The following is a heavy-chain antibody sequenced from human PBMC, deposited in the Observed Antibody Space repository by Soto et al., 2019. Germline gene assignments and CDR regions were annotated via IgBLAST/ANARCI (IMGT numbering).Heavy chain of an antibody. Sequence: QVQLQQWGAGRLKPSETLSLTCAVYGGSFSGYYWSWIRQPPGQGLEWIGEINHSGSTNYNPSLKSRVTISVDTSKSQFALELSSVTAADTAVYYCASTGIAAAGIGWFDPWGQGTLVTVSS. D-gene: IGHD6-13*01. J-gene: IGHJ5*02. CDR3: ASTGIAAAGIGWFDP. V-gene: IGHV4-34*01. CDR2: INHSGST. CDR1: GGSFSGYY.